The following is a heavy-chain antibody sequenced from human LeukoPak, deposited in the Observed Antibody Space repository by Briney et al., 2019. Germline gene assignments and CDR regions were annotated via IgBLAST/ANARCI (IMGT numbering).Heavy chain of an antibody. CDR1: GGTFSSDA. V-gene: IGHV1-69*13. CDR3: AREVYGYGAIDY. D-gene: IGHD5-18*01. J-gene: IGHJ4*02. CDR2: IIRIFGAA. Sequence: VASLKFSCKASGGTFSSDAISWVRQAPGQGLEWMGRIIRIFGAANYAQKFQGRVTITADESTSKAYMELTSLRSEDTAVYYCAREVYGYGAIDYWGQGALVTVSS.